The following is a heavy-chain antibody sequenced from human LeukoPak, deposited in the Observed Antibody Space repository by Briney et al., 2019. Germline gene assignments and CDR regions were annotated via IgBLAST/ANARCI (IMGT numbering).Heavy chain of an antibody. D-gene: IGHD3-22*01. CDR3: AKDLDYYDSSGYYDY. V-gene: IGHV3-30*18. CDR1: GFTFSSYG. J-gene: IGHJ4*02. Sequence: GRSLRLSCAASGFTFSSYGMHWVRQAPGKGLEWVAVISYDGSNKYYADSVKGRFTISRDNSKNTLYLQMNSLRAEDTAVYYCAKDLDYYDSSGYYDYWGQGTLVTVSS. CDR2: ISYDGSNK.